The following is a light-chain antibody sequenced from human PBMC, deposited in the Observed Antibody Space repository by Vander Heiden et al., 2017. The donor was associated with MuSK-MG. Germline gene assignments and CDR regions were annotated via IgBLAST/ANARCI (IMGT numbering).Light chain of an antibody. J-gene: IGKJ4*01. Sequence: IVFKPSPATLSFSPGDRDNLYCRARKSVNSYLAWYQQKPGQAPRLLIYDASSGSGTDFTLTISSLEPEDFAVYYCQQRSNWPLTFGGGTKVEIK. V-gene: IGKV3-11*01. CDR1: KSVNSY. CDR3: QQRSNWPLT. CDR2: DAS.